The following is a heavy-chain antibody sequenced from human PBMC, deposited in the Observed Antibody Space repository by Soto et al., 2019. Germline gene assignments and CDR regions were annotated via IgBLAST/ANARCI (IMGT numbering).Heavy chain of an antibody. V-gene: IGHV1-69*13. CDR1: GYTFTSYD. CDR2: IIPIFGTA. D-gene: IGHD2-2*02. Sequence: SVKVSCKASGYTFTSYDINWVRQAPGQGLEWMGGIIPIFGTANYAQKFQGRVTITADESTSTAYMELSSLRSEDTAVYYCARSRPYCISTSCYRGDYYYYGMDVWGQGTTVTVSS. CDR3: ARSRPYCISTSCYRGDYYYYGMDV. J-gene: IGHJ6*02.